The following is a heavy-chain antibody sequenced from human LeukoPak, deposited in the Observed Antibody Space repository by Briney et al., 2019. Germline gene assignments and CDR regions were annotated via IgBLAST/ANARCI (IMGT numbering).Heavy chain of an antibody. CDR3: ARDQGSLTRSWYTGY. CDR2: INPYSGDT. V-gene: IGHV1-2*06. Sequence: ASVKVSCKASGYTFTGYHIHWVRQAPGQGLEWMGRINPYSGDTNFAQNFQGRVTMTRDTSITTAYMDLSSLTPDDTAVYFGARDQGSLTRSWYTGYWGQGTQVTVSS. D-gene: IGHD6-13*01. CDR1: GYTFTGYH. J-gene: IGHJ4*02.